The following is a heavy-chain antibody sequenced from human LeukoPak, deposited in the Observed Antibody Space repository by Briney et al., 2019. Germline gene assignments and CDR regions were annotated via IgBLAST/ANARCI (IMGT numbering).Heavy chain of an antibody. Sequence: GSLRLSCAASGFPFNIYAMTWGRQDPGKGLEWVSAIGGSGDRTYYADSVKGRFTISRDNSKNTLYLQMNSLRAEDTAVYYCAKDRTQQPYGIFDYWGQGTLVTVSS. J-gene: IGHJ4*02. CDR1: GFPFNIYA. CDR3: AKDRTQQPYGIFDY. CDR2: IGGSGDRT. D-gene: IGHD6-13*01. V-gene: IGHV3-23*01.